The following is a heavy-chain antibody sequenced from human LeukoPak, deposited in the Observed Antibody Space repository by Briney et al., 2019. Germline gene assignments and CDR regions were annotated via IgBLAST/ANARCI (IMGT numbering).Heavy chain of an antibody. CDR3: ARGDYRSSYYYYGMDV. D-gene: IGHD4-11*01. Sequence: SETLSLTCTVSGGSISSYYWSWIRQPPGKGLEWIGYFYYRGSTTFNPSLKSRVTISVDASKKQFSLKLSSVTAADTAVYYCARGDYRSSYYYYGMDVWGQGTTVTVSS. J-gene: IGHJ6*02. CDR2: FYYRGST. V-gene: IGHV4-59*01. CDR1: GGSISSYY.